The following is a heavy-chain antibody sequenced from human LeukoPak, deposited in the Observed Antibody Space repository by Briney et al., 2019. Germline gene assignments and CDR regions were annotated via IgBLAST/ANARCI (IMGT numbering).Heavy chain of an antibody. V-gene: IGHV4-34*01. CDR1: GGSFSGYY. CDR3: ASGYGDYPREDRKFDP. Sequence: SETLSLTCAVYGGSFSGYYWSWIRQPPGKGLEWIGEINHSGSTNYNPSLKSRVTISVDTSKNQFSLKLSSVTAADTAVYYCASGYGDYPREDRKFDPWGQGTLVTVSS. CDR2: INHSGST. J-gene: IGHJ5*02. D-gene: IGHD4-17*01.